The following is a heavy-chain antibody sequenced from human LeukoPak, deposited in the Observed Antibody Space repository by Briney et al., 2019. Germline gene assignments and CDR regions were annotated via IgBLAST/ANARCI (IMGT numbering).Heavy chain of an antibody. Sequence: PGRSLRLSCAVSGFTVSNNYISSVRQAPGKGLEWVSVIYSGGSTKYADSVKARFTISRDNSKNTVYLQMNSLRADDTAVYYCARATLDNWGQGTLVTVSS. V-gene: IGHV3-53*01. CDR3: ARATLDN. J-gene: IGHJ4*02. CDR2: IYSGGST. CDR1: GFTVSNNY.